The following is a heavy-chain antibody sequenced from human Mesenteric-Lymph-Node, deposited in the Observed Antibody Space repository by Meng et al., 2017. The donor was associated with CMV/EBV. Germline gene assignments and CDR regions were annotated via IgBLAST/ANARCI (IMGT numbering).Heavy chain of an antibody. D-gene: IGHD3-22*01. CDR1: GFTFSSYW. V-gene: IGHV3-74*01. CDR3: ARVGPFTTMIVLGYYYYYGMDV. CDR2: INSDGSST. J-gene: IGHJ6*02. Sequence: GGSLRLSCAASGFTFSSYWMHWVRQAPGKGLVWVSRINSDGSSTSYADSVKGRFTISRDNAKNTLYLQMNSLRAEDTAVYYCARVGPFTTMIVLGYYYYYGMDVWGQGTTVTV.